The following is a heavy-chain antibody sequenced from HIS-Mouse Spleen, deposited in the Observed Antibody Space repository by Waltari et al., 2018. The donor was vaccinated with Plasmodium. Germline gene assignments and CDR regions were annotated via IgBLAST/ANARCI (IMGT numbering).Heavy chain of an antibody. J-gene: IGHJ4*02. Sequence: QLQLQESGPGLVKPSETLSLTCTVSGGSISSSSYYWGWIRQPPGKGLEGIGSIDYSGSTSYKPSLNSRVNLSVDTSKTQFSRKLSAVTATDTAVYYCARRGGSYYYFDYWGQGTLVTVSS. D-gene: IGHD1-26*01. CDR1: GGSISSSSYY. CDR3: ARRGGSYYYFDY. V-gene: IGHV4-39*01. CDR2: IDYSGST.